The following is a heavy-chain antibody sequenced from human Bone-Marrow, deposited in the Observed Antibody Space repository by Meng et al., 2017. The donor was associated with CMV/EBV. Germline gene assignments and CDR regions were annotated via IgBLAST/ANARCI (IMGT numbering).Heavy chain of an antibody. J-gene: IGHJ6*02. Sequence: ESLKISCTVSGYSISSGYYWGWIRQPPGKGLEWIGSIYHSGSTYYNPSLKSRVTISVDTSKNQFSLKLSSVTAADTAVYYCARGPSRITIFVYYYGMDVWGQGTTVTVSS. CDR3: ARGPSRITIFVYYYGMDV. V-gene: IGHV4-38-2*02. D-gene: IGHD3-3*01. CDR2: IYHSGST. CDR1: GYSISSGYY.